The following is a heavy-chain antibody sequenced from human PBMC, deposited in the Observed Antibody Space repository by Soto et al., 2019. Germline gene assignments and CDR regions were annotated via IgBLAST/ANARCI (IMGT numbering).Heavy chain of an antibody. J-gene: IGHJ4*02. CDR3: ARCGYISSWYCYFDR. CDR1: RFTLTTYP. CDR2: MSSDGTNE. Sequence: CLRLSWAAARFTLTTYPRNWVRQAPGKGLGWVALMSSDGTNEDYADCVRGRFTVSSDNCSNTLFLQMNKRRTDDTAVYYCARCGYISSWYCYFDRWALGTLFAIYS. D-gene: IGHD6-13*01. V-gene: IGHV3-30-3*01.